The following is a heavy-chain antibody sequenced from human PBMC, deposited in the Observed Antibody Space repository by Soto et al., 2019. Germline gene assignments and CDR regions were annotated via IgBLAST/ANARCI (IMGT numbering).Heavy chain of an antibody. CDR2: MSYDGSNK. J-gene: IGHJ4*02. Sequence: GGSLRLSCTASGFTFSSYAMHWVRQAPGKGLEWLAGMSYDGSNKYHADSVKGRFTISRDNAKNSLYLQMNSLRAEDTALYYCAKEAAAGESYYFDYWGQGTLVTVSS. D-gene: IGHD6-13*01. CDR1: GFTFSSYA. V-gene: IGHV3-30-3*01. CDR3: AKEAAAGESYYFDY.